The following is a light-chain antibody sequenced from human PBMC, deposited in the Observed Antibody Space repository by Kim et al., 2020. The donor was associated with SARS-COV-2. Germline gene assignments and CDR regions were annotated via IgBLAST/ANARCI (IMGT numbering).Light chain of an antibody. CDR3: VAWDDTLNGWA. CDR1: NRNIGRNR. V-gene: IGLV1-44*01. Sequence: GHTITLSCSGSNRNIGRNRVNRHLQLPGASPKSLIYDDDQRPSGVPDRFSGAKSGTSASLDISGLQSEDEADCYCVAWDDTLNGWAFGGETQLTVL. J-gene: IGLJ3*02. CDR2: DDD.